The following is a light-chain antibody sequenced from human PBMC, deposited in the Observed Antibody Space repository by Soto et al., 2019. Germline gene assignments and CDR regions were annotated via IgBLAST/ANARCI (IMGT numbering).Light chain of an antibody. J-gene: IGKJ4*01. V-gene: IGKV1-12*01. CDR3: QQAHSFPLT. CDR1: QDIIAW. CDR2: EAS. Sequence: DIQMTQSPSSVSASVGHRVTITCRASQDIIAWLAWYQQKPGQAPKLLISEASSLQPGVPSRFSGSGSGTDFTLTISSLQPEDYATYHCQQAHSFPLTFGGGTKVE.